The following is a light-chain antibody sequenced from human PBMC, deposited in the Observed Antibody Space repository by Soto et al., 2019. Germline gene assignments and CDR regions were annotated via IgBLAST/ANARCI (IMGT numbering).Light chain of an antibody. Sequence: QSVLTQPPSVSGAPGQRVTISCTGSSSNIGAGYDVHWYQQLPGTAPKLLIYGNSNRPSGVPDRFSGSKSGTSASLAITGLQAEDEADYYCQSYDSSLSALYVFGTGPTLTVL. CDR2: GNS. J-gene: IGLJ1*01. CDR1: SSNIGAGYD. CDR3: QSYDSSLSALYV. V-gene: IGLV1-40*01.